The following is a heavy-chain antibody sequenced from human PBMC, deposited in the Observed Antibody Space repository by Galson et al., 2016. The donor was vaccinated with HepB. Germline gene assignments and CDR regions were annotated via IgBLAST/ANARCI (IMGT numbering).Heavy chain of an antibody. V-gene: IGHV1-69*01. J-gene: IGHJ4*02. D-gene: IGHD3-10*01. CDR3: ASHTRGQYDSGRYEFNF. CDR2: IIPMFGTP. Sequence: CKASGGTFSSFAINWVRQAPGQGLEWMGGIIPMFGTPNYAQRFRGRVTITADESTGTAYMELSSLRSQDTAVYYCASHTRGQYDSGRYEFNFWGQGTLVTVSS. CDR1: GGTFSSFA.